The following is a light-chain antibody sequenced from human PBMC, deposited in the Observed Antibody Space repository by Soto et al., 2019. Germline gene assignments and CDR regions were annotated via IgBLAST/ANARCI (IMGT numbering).Light chain of an antibody. CDR3: CSYAFTFAV. Sequence: QSALTQPRSVSGSPGQSVAISCTGTSSNLGHYNYVSWYQQHPGKAPTLIIYDVSNRPSGVPDRFSGSKSGNTASLTISGLQADDEADYYCCSYAFTFAVFGGGTKLTVL. CDR1: SSNLGHYNY. J-gene: IGLJ2*01. CDR2: DVS. V-gene: IGLV2-11*01.